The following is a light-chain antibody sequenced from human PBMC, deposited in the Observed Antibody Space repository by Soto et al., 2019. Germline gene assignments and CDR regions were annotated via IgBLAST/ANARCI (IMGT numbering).Light chain of an antibody. J-gene: IGKJ1*01. V-gene: IGKV1-5*03. Sequence: DIQMTQSPSTLSASVGDRVTITCRASQSINWLAWYQQKPGKAPKLLIYRACTLERGVPSRFSGSGSGTEFTLTVSSLQPDDFATYYCQQYNNYVWTFGQGTKVEVK. CDR2: RAC. CDR1: QSINW. CDR3: QQYNNYVWT.